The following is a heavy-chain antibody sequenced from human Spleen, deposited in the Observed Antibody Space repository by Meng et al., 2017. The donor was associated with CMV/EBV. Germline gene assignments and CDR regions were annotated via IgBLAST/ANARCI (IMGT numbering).Heavy chain of an antibody. CDR2: ISGSGGST. CDR3: AKDLSYYDFWSGPDAFDI. Sequence: GGSLRLSCAASGFTFNSYAMSWVRQTPGKGLEWVSAISGSGGSTYYADSVKGRFTISRDNSKNTLYLQMNSLRAEDTAVYYCAKDLSYYDFWSGPDAFDIWGQGTMVTVSS. J-gene: IGHJ3*02. CDR1: GFTFNSYA. D-gene: IGHD3-3*01. V-gene: IGHV3-23*01.